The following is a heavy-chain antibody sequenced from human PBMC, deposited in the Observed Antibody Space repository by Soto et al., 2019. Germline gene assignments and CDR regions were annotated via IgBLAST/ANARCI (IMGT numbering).Heavy chain of an antibody. J-gene: IGHJ4*02. V-gene: IGHV1-69*13. Sequence: SAKVSCKASGVTFSSYAISWVRQAPGQGLEWMGGIIPIFGTANYAQKFQGRVTITADESTSTAYMELSSLRSEDTAVYYCAGPAGYYFDYWGQGTLVTVSS. CDR2: IIPIFGTA. CDR1: GVTFSSYA. CDR3: AGPAGYYFDY.